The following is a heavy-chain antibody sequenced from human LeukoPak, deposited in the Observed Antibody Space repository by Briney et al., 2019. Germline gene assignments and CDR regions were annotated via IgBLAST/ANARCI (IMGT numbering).Heavy chain of an antibody. CDR2: IYTSGST. V-gene: IGHV4-61*02. D-gene: IGHD2-2*01. Sequence: SETLSLTCTVSGGSISSGSYYWSWIRQPAGKGLEWIGRIYTSGSTNYNPSLKSRVTISVDTSKNQFSLKLSSVTAADTAVYYCAREGAYCGSTSCNWFDPWGQGTLVTVSS. CDR3: AREGAYCGSTSCNWFDP. CDR1: GGSISSGSYY. J-gene: IGHJ5*02.